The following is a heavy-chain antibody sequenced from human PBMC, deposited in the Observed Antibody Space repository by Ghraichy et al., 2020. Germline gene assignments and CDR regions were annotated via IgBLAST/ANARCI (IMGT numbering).Heavy chain of an antibody. Sequence: GGSLRLTCVASGFTFNSYAMTWFRQAPGKGLEWVSAITGTGGNSYYADSVNGRVTTSRDNSRNTLYMEMHSVTSDDTAVYFCAKREGSHYINNYLDHWGRGTLVVVSS. D-gene: IGHD4-11*01. J-gene: IGHJ4*02. CDR1: GFTFNSYA. V-gene: IGHV3-23*01. CDR2: ITGTGGNS. CDR3: AKREGSHYINNYLDH.